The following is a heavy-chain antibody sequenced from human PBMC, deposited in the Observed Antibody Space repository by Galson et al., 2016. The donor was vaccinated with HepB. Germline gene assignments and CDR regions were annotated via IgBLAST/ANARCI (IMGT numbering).Heavy chain of an antibody. J-gene: IGHJ4*02. CDR2: ISTYNGNT. Sequence: SVKVSCKASGYIFTTYNIHWLRQAPGQGLEWMGWISTYNGNTDYAPKLQGRVTLTRDTSTTTAYMELRSLRSDDTAVYYCAREAVVGGMGGYWGQGTLVTVSS. CDR1: GYIFTTYN. V-gene: IGHV1-18*04. D-gene: IGHD3-16*01. CDR3: AREAVVGGMGGY.